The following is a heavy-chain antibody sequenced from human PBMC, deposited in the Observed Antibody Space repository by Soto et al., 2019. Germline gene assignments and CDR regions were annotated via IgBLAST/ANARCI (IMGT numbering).Heavy chain of an antibody. CDR3: ARAYYDVWTRYHYGMDG. CDR1: GVSISSDGYS. Sequence: QLQLQESGSGLVKPSQTLSLTCAVSGVSISSDGYSWSWIRQPPGKGLEWIGFIYQSGSTYYNPSLKSRGTMSVDRDKNQFSRKLTSVTAADTAVYYCARAYYDVWTRYHYGMDGWGQGTTVTVSS. CDR2: IYQSGST. D-gene: IGHD3-3*01. J-gene: IGHJ6*02. V-gene: IGHV4-30-2*01.